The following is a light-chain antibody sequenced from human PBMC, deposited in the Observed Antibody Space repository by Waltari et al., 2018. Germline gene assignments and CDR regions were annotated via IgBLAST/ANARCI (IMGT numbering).Light chain of an antibody. V-gene: IGLV1-47*01. CDR1: TTNIGSNS. CDR3: AAWDDSLRGFIM. Sequence: QSVLTQPPSASGTPGQRVTISCSGSTTNIGSNSVHWYQQLPGAAPKLLIYRNDQRPSGVPDRFSGSKTGTSASLAISGLRSEVEADYYCAAWDDSLRGFIMFGGGTKLTVL. J-gene: IGLJ3*02. CDR2: RND.